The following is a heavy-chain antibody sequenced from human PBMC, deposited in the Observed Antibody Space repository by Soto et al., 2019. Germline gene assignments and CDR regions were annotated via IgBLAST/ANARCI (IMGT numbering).Heavy chain of an antibody. D-gene: IGHD4-17*01. CDR2: INPSGGST. Sequence: ASVKVSCKASGYTFTSYYMHWVRQSPVQGLEWMGIINPSGGSTSYAQKFQGRVTMTRDTSTSTVYMELSSLRSEDTAVYYCARDLDYGSLAHTNHLYYYYGMDVWGQGTTVTVSS. V-gene: IGHV1-46*01. CDR1: GYTFTSYY. J-gene: IGHJ6*02. CDR3: ARDLDYGSLAHTNHLYYYYGMDV.